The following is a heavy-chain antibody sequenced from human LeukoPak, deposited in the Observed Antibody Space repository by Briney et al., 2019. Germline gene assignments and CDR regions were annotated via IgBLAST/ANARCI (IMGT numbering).Heavy chain of an antibody. CDR3: ARDGGKYCSSTSCYSGYYYYGMDV. V-gene: IGHV4-4*07. Sequence: SETLSPTCTVSGGSIDSYYWSWIRQPAGKGLEWIGRIYASGSTNYNPSLKGRVTLSVDTSKNQFSLKVNSVTAADTAVYYCARDGGKYCSSTSCYSGYYYYGMDVWGQGTTVTVSS. J-gene: IGHJ6*02. CDR1: GGSIDSYY. D-gene: IGHD2-2*01. CDR2: IYASGST.